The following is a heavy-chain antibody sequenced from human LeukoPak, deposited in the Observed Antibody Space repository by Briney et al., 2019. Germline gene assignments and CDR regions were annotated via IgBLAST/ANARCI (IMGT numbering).Heavy chain of an antibody. CDR1: GYTFTNYH. D-gene: IGHD6-13*01. CDR3: AREGRDSSSWPFYYYYYGMDV. Sequence: ASVKVSCKASGYTFTNYHIAWVRQAPGQGLEWMGWISACNGNTNYAQKLQGRVTMTTDTSTSTAYMELRSLRSDDTAVYYCAREGRDSSSWPFYYYYYGMDVWGQGTTVTVSS. J-gene: IGHJ6*02. CDR2: ISACNGNT. V-gene: IGHV1-18*01.